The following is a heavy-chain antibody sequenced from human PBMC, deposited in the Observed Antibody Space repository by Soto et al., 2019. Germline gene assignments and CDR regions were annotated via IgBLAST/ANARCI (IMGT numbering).Heavy chain of an antibody. CDR3: ARSLRYSSSWAGFDY. Sequence: QVQLVQSGAEVKKPGASVKVSCKASGYTFTSYAMHWVRQAPGQRLEWMGWINAGNGNTKYSQKFQGRVTITRDTSASTAYMELSSLRSEDTAVYYCARSLRYSSSWAGFDYWGQGTLVTVSS. CDR2: INAGNGNT. J-gene: IGHJ4*02. D-gene: IGHD6-13*01. V-gene: IGHV1-3*01. CDR1: GYTFTSYA.